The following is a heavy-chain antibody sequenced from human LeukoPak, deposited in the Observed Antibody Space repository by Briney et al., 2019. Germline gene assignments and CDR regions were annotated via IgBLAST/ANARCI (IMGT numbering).Heavy chain of an antibody. CDR2: IYYSGST. J-gene: IGHJ3*02. CDR1: GGSISSYY. D-gene: IGHD3-3*01. CDR3: ARSRRFLEWFDAFDI. Sequence: SETLSLTCTVSGGSISSYYWSWIRQPPGKGLEWIGYIYYSGSTNYNPSLKSRVTISVGTSKNQFSLKLSSVTAADTAVYYCARSRRFLEWFDAFDIWGQGTMVTASS. V-gene: IGHV4-59*01.